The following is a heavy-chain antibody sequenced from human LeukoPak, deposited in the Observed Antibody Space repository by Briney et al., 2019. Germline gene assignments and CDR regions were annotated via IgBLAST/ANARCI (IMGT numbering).Heavy chain of an antibody. CDR2: INPSGGST. D-gene: IGHD6-13*01. CDR1: GYTFTSYY. CDR3: AREAAAGYFDI. Sequence: GASVKVSCKASGYTFTSYYMHWVRQAPGQGLEWMGIINPSGGSTSYAQKFQDRVTITRNTSISTAYMELSSLRSEDTAVYYCAREAAAGYFDIWGQGTMVTVSS. V-gene: IGHV1-46*01. J-gene: IGHJ3*02.